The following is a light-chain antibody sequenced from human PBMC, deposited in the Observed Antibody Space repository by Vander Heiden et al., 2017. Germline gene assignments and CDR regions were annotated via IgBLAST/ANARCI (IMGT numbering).Light chain of an antibody. J-gene: IGLJ1*01. Sequence: QSALTQPASVSGSPGPSLTISCTGTSSDVGGYNYVSWYQQHPGKAPKLMIYDVSNRPPGVSNRFSGSKSGNTASLTISGLQAEDEADYYCSSYTSSSTLGYVFGTGTKVTVL. CDR1: SSDVGGYNY. CDR2: DVS. V-gene: IGLV2-14*01. CDR3: SSYTSSSTLGYV.